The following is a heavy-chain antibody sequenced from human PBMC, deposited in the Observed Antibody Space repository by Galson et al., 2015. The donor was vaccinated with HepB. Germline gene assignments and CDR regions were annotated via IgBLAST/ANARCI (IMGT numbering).Heavy chain of an antibody. Sequence: QSGAEVKKPGESLKISCKGSGYSFTSYWIGWVRQMPGRGLEWMGIIYPGDSDTRYSPSFQGQVTISADKSISTAYLQWSSLKASDTAMYYCASCGGDCYDEDYYYGMDVWGRGTTVTVSS. CDR1: GYSFTSYW. CDR3: ASCGGDCYDEDYYYGMDV. D-gene: IGHD2-21*02. J-gene: IGHJ6*02. V-gene: IGHV5-51*01. CDR2: IYPGDSDT.